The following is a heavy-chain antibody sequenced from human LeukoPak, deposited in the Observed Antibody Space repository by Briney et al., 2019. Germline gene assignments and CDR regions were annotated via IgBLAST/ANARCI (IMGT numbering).Heavy chain of an antibody. CDR1: GFTFSSYG. J-gene: IGHJ4*02. V-gene: IGHV3-30*18. Sequence: GGSLRLSCAASGFTFSSYGMHWVRRAPGKGLERVVVISYDGSNKYYADPVKGRFTISRDNSKNTLYLQINSLRAEDTAVYYCAKDEATYCGGDCYTPDYWGQGTLVTVSS. CDR3: AKDEATYCGGDCYTPDY. CDR2: ISYDGSNK. D-gene: IGHD2-21*02.